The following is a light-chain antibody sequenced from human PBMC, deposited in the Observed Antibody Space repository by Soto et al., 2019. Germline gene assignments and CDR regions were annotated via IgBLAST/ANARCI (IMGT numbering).Light chain of an antibody. V-gene: IGLV3-21*02. CDR3: QVWDITSDHVI. Sequence: SYELTQAPSVSVAPGQTARIACGGNSIGSKSVHWYQQKSGQAPVLVVYDDSDRPSGIPERFSGSNSGNTATLTISRVEAGDEADYCCQVWDITSDHVIFGGGTKLTVL. CDR1: SIGSKS. J-gene: IGLJ2*01. CDR2: DDS.